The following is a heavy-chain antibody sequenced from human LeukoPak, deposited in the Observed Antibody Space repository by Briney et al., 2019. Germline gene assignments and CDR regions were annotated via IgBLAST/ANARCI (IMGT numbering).Heavy chain of an antibody. J-gene: IGHJ5*02. CDR2: ISGDGDSI. Sequence: PGGSLRLSCVVSGFTLDDYALHWVRQAPGKGLEWISLISGDGDSIYYADSVKGRFTISRDNSKNSLHLQMSSLRAEDTALYYCAKGVRSGAYYNCFDPWGQGTLVTVSS. V-gene: IGHV3-43*02. CDR3: AKGVRSGAYYNCFDP. CDR1: GFTLDDYA. D-gene: IGHD7-27*01.